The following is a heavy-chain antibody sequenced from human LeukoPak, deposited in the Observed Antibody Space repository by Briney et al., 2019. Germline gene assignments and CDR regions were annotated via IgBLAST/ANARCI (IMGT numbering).Heavy chain of an antibody. CDR2: IIPIFGTA. CDR3: ARDRDTAMNNWFDP. Sequence: SVTVSCKASGGTFSSYAISWVRQAPGQGLEWMGGIIPIFGTANYAQKFQGRVTITADKSTSTAYMELSSLRSEDTAVYYCARDRDTAMNNWFDPWGQGTLVTVSS. V-gene: IGHV1-69*06. J-gene: IGHJ5*02. CDR1: GGTFSSYA. D-gene: IGHD5-18*01.